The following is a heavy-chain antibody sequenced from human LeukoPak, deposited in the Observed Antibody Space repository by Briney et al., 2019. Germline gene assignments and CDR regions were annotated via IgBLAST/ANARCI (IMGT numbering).Heavy chain of an antibody. V-gene: IGHV3-23*01. CDR3: AKRTCSGTTCYPLDS. J-gene: IGHJ4*02. D-gene: IGHD6-19*01. Sequence: GGSLRLSCAASGFTFSSYAMSWVRQAPGKGLEWVSAIIGNGASTYYTDSVKGRFTISRDNSKNTLYLQMNSLRAEDTGVHYCAKRTCSGTTCYPLDSWGRGTLVTVSS. CDR1: GFTFSSYA. CDR2: IIGNGAST.